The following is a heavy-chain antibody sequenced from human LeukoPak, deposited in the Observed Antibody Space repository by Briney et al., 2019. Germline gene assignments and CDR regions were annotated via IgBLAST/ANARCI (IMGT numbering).Heavy chain of an antibody. D-gene: IGHD3-22*01. J-gene: IGHJ3*02. Sequence: SETLSLTCAVYGGSFSGYYWSWIRQPPAKGLEWIGEINHSGSTNYNPSLKSRVTISVDTSKNQFSLKLSSVTAADTAVYYCARGYYYDSSGYRMAFDIWGQGTMVTVSS. CDR3: ARGYYYDSSGYRMAFDI. CDR1: GGSFSGYY. V-gene: IGHV4-34*01. CDR2: INHSGST.